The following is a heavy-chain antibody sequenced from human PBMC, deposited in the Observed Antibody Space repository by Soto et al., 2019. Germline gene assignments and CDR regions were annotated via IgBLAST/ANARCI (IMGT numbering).Heavy chain of an antibody. V-gene: IGHV1-69*01. CDR2: IIPISETT. Sequence: QVQLVQSGAEVKKPGSSVKVSCKASGRTFSSYAISWVRQAPGQGLEWMGGIIPISETTNYAQKFQGRVTITADESKSTAYMDLSSLRSEDTAVYYCARSQGSSTSLEIYYYYYSGMDVWGQGTTVAVSS. D-gene: IGHD2-2*01. CDR1: GRTFSSYA. J-gene: IGHJ6*02. CDR3: ARSQGSSTSLEIYYYYYSGMDV.